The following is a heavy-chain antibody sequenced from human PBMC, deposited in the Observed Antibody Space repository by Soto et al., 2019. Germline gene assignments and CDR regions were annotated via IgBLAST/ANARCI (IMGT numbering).Heavy chain of an antibody. CDR1: GGSISSSSYY. CDR2: IYYSGST. CDR3: AIPVMATVTLAYFDL. Sequence: QLQLQESGPGLVKPSETLSLTCTVSGGSISSSSYYWGWIRQPPGKGLEWIGSIYYSGSTYYNPSLKSRVTISVVTSKNQFSLKLSSVTAADTAVYYCAIPVMATVTLAYFDLWGRGTLVTVSS. V-gene: IGHV4-39*01. D-gene: IGHD2-21*01. J-gene: IGHJ2*01.